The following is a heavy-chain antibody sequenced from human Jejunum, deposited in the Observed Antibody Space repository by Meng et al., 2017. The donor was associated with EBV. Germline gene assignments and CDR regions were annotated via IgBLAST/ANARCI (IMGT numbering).Heavy chain of an antibody. J-gene: IGHJ4*02. CDR2: ISSDGRSI. Sequence: QLGGSGGSLVQPGESLRLSCAASGFTLSTYWMHWVRQAPGKGLVWVSRISSDGRSITYADSVKGRFTISRDNAKNTLYLQMNSLRVEDTAVYYCATGQGDSRYYFDSWSQGTLVTVSS. D-gene: IGHD3-10*01. V-gene: IGHV3-74*01. CDR3: ATGQGDSRYYFDS. CDR1: GFTLSTYW.